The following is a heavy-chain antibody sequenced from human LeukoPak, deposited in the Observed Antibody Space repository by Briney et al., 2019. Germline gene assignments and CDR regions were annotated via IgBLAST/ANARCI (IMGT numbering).Heavy chain of an antibody. D-gene: IGHD3-22*01. CDR1: GYTFTNYD. J-gene: IGHJ4*02. CDR3: ARRSDYYDSSAYYY. Sequence: GASVKVSCKASGYTFTNYDINWVRQAPGQGLEWMGWMNPNSGNTDYAQKFQGRVTITRDTSIGTAYMELSSLRSDDTAVYYCARRSDYYDSSAYYYWGQGTLVTVSS. CDR2: MNPNSGNT. V-gene: IGHV1-8*03.